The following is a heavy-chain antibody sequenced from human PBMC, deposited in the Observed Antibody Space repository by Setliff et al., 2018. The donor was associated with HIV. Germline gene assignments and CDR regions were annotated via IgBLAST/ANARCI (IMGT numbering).Heavy chain of an antibody. Sequence: ASVKVSCKASGYNFTDYDINWVRQATGQGLEWMGWMNPNNGNTGYAEKFQGRVTMTRDTSISTAYMELSSLRSDDTAVYYCARGTAPRPASVLVFLEWLFPNWFDPWGQGTLVTVSS. J-gene: IGHJ5*02. CDR3: ARGTAPRPASVLVFLEWLFPNWFDP. CDR2: MNPNNGNT. V-gene: IGHV1-8*02. D-gene: IGHD3-3*02. CDR1: GYNFTDYD.